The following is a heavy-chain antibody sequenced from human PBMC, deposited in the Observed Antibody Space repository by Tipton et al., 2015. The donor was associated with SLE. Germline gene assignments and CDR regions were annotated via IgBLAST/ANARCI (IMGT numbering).Heavy chain of an antibody. CDR3: ARGYCSDGVCYGFGFFDY. J-gene: IGHJ4*02. D-gene: IGHD2-8*01. CDR1: GGSIRSSRHF. V-gene: IGHV4-39*07. Sequence: TLSLTCTVSGGSIRSSRHFWGWIRQPPGKGLEWIGVLYYSGNTYYNPSFKSPVTLSIDTSKNQFSLKMRSVTAADTAVYFCARGYCSDGVCYGFGFFDYWGQGNLVTVSS. CDR2: LYYSGNT.